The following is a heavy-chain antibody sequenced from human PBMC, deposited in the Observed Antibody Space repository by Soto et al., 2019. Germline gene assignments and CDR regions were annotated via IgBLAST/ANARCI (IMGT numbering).Heavy chain of an antibody. CDR2: ISAYNGNT. D-gene: IGHD1-20*01. V-gene: IGHV1-18*01. J-gene: IGHJ5*02. Sequence: QVQLVQSGAEVKKPGASVMVSCKASGYTFTSYGISWVRQAPGQGLELMGWISAYNGNTNYAQKLQGRVTMTTDTSTSTAYLELGSLRSDDKAVYYCARDRGYYLNHGWFDPWGQGNLVTGSS. CDR1: GYTFTSYG. CDR3: ARDRGYYLNHGWFDP.